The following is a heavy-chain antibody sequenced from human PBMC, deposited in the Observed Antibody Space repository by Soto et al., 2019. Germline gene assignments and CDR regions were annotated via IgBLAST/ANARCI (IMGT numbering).Heavy chain of an antibody. Sequence: ASVKVSCKASGYTFTSYAMHWVRQAPGQRLEWMGWINAGNGNTKYSQKFQGRVTITRDTSASTAYMELSSLRSEDTAVYYCARRTTSHPGRDYYYMDVWAKGPRSPSP. D-gene: IGHD3-10*01. J-gene: IGHJ6*03. CDR2: INAGNGNT. CDR3: ARRTTSHPGRDYYYMDV. V-gene: IGHV1-3*01. CDR1: GYTFTSYA.